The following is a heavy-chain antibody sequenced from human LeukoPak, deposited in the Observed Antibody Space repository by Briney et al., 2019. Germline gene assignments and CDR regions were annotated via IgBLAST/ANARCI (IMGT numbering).Heavy chain of an antibody. CDR1: GGSFSSTTYY. D-gene: IGHD3-22*01. Sequence: PSETLSLTCTVSGGSFSSTTYYWGWIRQPPGKGLQWIGSVYYSGSTYYNQSLKSRVTISVDTSKNQFSLKLTSVTAADTAVYYCARQYYDSSGYYPWCFDYWGQGTLVTVSS. CDR3: ARQYYDSSGYYPWCFDY. J-gene: IGHJ4*02. V-gene: IGHV4-39*01. CDR2: VYYSGST.